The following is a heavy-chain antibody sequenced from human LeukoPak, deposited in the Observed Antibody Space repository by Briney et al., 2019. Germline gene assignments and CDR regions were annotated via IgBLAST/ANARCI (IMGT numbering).Heavy chain of an antibody. Sequence: GASVKVSCKASGYTFTSYDINWVRQAPGQGLEWMGGIIPIFGTANYAQKFQGRVTITADKSTSTAYMELSSLRSEDTAVYYCARLGRGSFPYYYYYVDVWGKGTTVTVSS. CDR1: GYTFTSYD. D-gene: IGHD1-26*01. J-gene: IGHJ6*03. CDR2: IIPIFGTA. V-gene: IGHV1-69*06. CDR3: ARLGRGSFPYYYYYVDV.